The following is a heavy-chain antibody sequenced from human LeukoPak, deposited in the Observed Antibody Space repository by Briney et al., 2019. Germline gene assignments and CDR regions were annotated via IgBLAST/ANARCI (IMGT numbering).Heavy chain of an antibody. V-gene: IGHV1-69*06. CDR2: IIPIFGTA. CDR1: GGTFSSYA. J-gene: IGHJ1*01. Sequence: SVKASCKASGGTFSSYAISWVRQAPGQGLEWMGRIIPIFGTANYAQKFQGRVTITADKSTSTAYMELSSLRSEDTAVYYCARGHDSSGYYYVPRAEYFQHWGQGTLVTVSS. D-gene: IGHD3-22*01. CDR3: ARGHDSSGYYYVPRAEYFQH.